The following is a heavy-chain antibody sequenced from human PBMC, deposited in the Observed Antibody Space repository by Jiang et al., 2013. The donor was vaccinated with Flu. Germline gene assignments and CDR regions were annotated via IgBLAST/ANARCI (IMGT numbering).Heavy chain of an antibody. Sequence: GYTFTGYYMHWVRQAPGQGLEWMGWINPNSGGTNYAQKFQGRVTMTRDTSISTAYMELSRLRSDDTAVYYCASLWFGELLKGYYYGMDVWGQGTTVTVSS. V-gene: IGHV1-2*02. CDR2: INPNSGGT. D-gene: IGHD3-10*01. J-gene: IGHJ6*02. CDR3: ASLWFGELLKGYYYGMDV. CDR1: GYTFTGYY.